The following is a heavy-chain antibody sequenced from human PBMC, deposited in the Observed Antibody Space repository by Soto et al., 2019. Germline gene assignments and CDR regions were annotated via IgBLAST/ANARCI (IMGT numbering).Heavy chain of an antibody. CDR3: ARGTSMIVEVQRDAPDKYYFDS. CDR1: VGSFSGYY. J-gene: IGHJ4*02. D-gene: IGHD3-22*01. CDR2: IDHSGST. Sequence: PSETLSLTCAVYVGSFSGYYWSWIREPPGKGLEWIGEIDHSGSTNSNPSLKSRVTMSVDTSKNQFSLRLNSVTAADTAVYYCARGTSMIVEVQRDAPDKYYFDSWGQGTLVTVSS. V-gene: IGHV4-34*01.